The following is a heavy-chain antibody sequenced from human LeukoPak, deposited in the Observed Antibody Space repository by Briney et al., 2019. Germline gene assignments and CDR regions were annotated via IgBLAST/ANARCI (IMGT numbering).Heavy chain of an antibody. V-gene: IGHV3-23*01. J-gene: IGHJ5*02. CDR2: ISGSGGST. CDR3: AKAADYGDYVVWFDP. D-gene: IGHD4-17*01. Sequence: PGGSLRLSCAASGFTFSSYAMSWVHQAPGKVLEWVSAISGSGGSTYYADSVKGRFTISRDNSKNTLYLQMDSLRAEDTAVYYCAKAADYGDYVVWFDPWGQGTLVTVSS. CDR1: GFTFSSYA.